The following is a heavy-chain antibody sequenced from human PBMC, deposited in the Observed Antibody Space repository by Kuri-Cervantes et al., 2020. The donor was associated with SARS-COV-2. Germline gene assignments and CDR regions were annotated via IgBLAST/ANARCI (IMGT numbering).Heavy chain of an antibody. D-gene: IGHD6-13*01. CDR2: ISGSGGST. V-gene: IGHV3-23*01. J-gene: IGHJ4*02. CDR1: GFTFSSYA. CDR3: AGDRYSSSCFDY. Sequence: GESLKISCAASGFTFSSYAMSWVRQAPGKGLEWVSAISGSGGSTYYADSVKGRFTIPRDNSKNTLYLQMNSLRAEDAAVYYCAGDRYSSSCFDYWGQGTLVTVSS.